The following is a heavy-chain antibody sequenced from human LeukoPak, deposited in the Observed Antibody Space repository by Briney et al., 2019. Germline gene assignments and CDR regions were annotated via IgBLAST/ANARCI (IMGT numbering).Heavy chain of an antibody. D-gene: IGHD6-19*01. CDR3: AKDRRSSGWHWFDY. Sequence: PVGSLRLSCAASGFTFSRYAMSWVRQAPGKGLEWVSAISGSGGSTYYADSVKGRFTISRDNSKNTLYLQMNSLRAEDTAVYYCAKDRRSSGWHWFDYWGQGTLVTVSS. J-gene: IGHJ4*02. CDR1: GFTFSRYA. CDR2: ISGSGGST. V-gene: IGHV3-23*01.